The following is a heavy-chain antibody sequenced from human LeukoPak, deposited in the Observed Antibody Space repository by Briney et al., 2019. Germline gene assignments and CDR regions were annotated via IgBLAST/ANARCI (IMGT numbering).Heavy chain of an antibody. CDR3: ARLVLGSGSRGFDY. D-gene: IGHD3-10*01. J-gene: IGHJ4*02. Sequence: GASVKVSCKASGYIFSNYAISWVRQAPGQGLEWMGWINPYNSNTNYAQNLQDRVTMTTDTSTSTAYMEVRNLRSDDTAVYYCARLVLGSGSRGFDYWGQGTLVTVSS. CDR2: INPYNSNT. CDR1: GYIFSNYA. V-gene: IGHV1-18*01.